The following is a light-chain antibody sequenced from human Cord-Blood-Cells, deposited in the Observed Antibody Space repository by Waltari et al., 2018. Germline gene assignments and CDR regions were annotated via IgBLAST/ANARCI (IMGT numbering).Light chain of an antibody. J-gene: IGKJ4*01. CDR1: QSVSSN. CDR3: QERSNWPPLT. Sequence: EIVLTQSPATLSLSPGEGATLSCRASQSVSSNLAWYQQKPGQAPRLILYDASNRASCIPARFSGSGSGTDFTLNTSSLAPEHLAVEDCQERSNWPPLTFGGGTKVEIK. V-gene: IGKV3-11*01. CDR2: DAS.